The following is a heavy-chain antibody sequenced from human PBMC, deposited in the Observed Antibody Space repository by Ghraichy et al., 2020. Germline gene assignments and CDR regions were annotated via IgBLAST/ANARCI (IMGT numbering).Heavy chain of an antibody. V-gene: IGHV1-58*01. J-gene: IGHJ4*02. CDR2: IVVGSGNT. CDR3: AAAPEYDSSGYYTDY. Sequence: SVKVSCKASGFTFTSSAVQWVRQARGQRLEWIGWIVVGSGNTNYAQKFQERVTITRDMSTSTAYMELSSLRSEDTAVYYCAAAPEYDSSGYYTDYWGQGTLVTVSS. D-gene: IGHD3-22*01. CDR1: GFTFTSSA.